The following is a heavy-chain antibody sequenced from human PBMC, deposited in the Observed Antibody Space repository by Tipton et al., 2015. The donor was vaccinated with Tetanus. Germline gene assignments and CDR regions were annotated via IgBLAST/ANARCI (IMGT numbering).Heavy chain of an antibody. CDR3: ARVPPLVTVYFDY. J-gene: IGHJ4*02. CDR1: GYSISSGYY. CDR2: IYRSGSA. D-gene: IGHD5-18*01. V-gene: IGHV4-38-2*01. Sequence: TLSLTCVVSGYSISSGYYWGWIRQPPGKGPEWIASIYRSGSASYNPSLKSRVTISVDTSKNQFSLNPSSLTAADTAVYYCARVPPLVTVYFDYWGQGTLVTVSS.